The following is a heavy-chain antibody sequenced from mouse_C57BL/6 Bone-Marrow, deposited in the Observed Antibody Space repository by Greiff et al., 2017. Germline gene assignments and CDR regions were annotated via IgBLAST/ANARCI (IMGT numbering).Heavy chain of an antibody. V-gene: IGHV1-81*01. Sequence: LMESGAELARPGASVKLSCKASGYTFTSYGISWVKQRTGQGLEWIGEIHPRSGNTYYNEKFKGKATLTADKSSSTAYMGLRSLTSEDSAVYFGASGTWAWFAYWGQGTLLTVSA. CDR1: GYTFTSYG. D-gene: IGHD4-1*01. CDR2: IHPRSGNT. J-gene: IGHJ3*01. CDR3: ASGTWAWFAY.